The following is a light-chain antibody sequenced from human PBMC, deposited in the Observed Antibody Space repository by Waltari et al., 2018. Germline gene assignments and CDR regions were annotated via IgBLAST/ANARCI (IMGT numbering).Light chain of an antibody. Sequence: HSALTQPAAVTGSPGQSIPLSCTGTRRDVGGYNYVSWYQQHPGKVPKLLIFDVSNRPSGVSNRFSGSKSGNTASLTISGLQAEDESDYYCCSFTSRSTWVFGGGTKLTVL. V-gene: IGLV2-14*01. J-gene: IGLJ3*02. CDR3: CSFTSRSTWV. CDR1: RRDVGGYNY. CDR2: DVS.